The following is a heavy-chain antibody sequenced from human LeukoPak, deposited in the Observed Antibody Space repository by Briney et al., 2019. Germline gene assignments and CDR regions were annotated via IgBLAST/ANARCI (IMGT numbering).Heavy chain of an antibody. V-gene: IGHV3-64D*09. CDR1: GLTFSSYA. CDR3: VKGGYYYDSSGYVDY. D-gene: IGHD3-22*01. J-gene: IGHJ4*02. CDR2: ITSNGGST. Sequence: GSLRLSCSASGLTFSSYAIHWVRQAPGKGLEYVSAITSNGGSTYYADSVKGRFTISRDNSKSTLYLQMSSLRPEDTAVYYCVKGGYYYDSSGYVDYWGQGTLVTVSS.